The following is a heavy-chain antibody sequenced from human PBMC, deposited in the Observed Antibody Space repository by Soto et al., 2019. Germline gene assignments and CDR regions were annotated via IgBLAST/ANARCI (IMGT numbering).Heavy chain of an antibody. V-gene: IGHV4-31*03. CDR2: IYYSGST. Sequence: SETLSLTCTVSGGSISSCGYYWSWIRQHPGKGLEWIGYIYYSGSTYYNPSLKSRVTISVDTSKNQFSLKLSSVTAADTAVYYCARSGIAAAGNTNWFDPWGQGTLVTVSS. D-gene: IGHD6-13*01. CDR1: GGSISSCGYY. J-gene: IGHJ5*02. CDR3: ARSGIAAAGNTNWFDP.